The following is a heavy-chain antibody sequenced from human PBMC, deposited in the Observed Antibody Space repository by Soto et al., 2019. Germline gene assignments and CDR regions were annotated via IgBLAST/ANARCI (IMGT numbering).Heavy chain of an antibody. J-gene: IGHJ6*02. CDR3: ARADCSSTSCYRVFGMDV. CDR1: GYTFTSYG. D-gene: IGHD2-2*01. Sequence: QVQLVQSGAEVKKPGASVKVSCKASGYTFTSYGISWVRQAPGQGLEWMGWISAYNGNTNYAQKLQGRVTMTTDTSTSTAYMELRSLRSYDTAVYYCARADCSSTSCYRVFGMDVWGQGTTVTVSS. V-gene: IGHV1-18*01. CDR2: ISAYNGNT.